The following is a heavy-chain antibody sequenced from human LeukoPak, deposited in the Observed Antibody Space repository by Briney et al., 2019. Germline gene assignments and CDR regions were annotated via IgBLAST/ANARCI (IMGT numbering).Heavy chain of an antibody. CDR2: IIPIFGTA. Sequence: GASVKVSCKASGGTFSSYAIGWVRQAPGQGLEWMGGIIPIFGTANYAQKFQGRVTITADESTSTAYMELSSLRSEDTAVYYCARAEYSSSFAGYYYYGMDVWGQGTTVTVSS. D-gene: IGHD6-6*01. CDR3: ARAEYSSSFAGYYYYGMDV. V-gene: IGHV1-69*13. CDR1: GGTFSSYA. J-gene: IGHJ6*02.